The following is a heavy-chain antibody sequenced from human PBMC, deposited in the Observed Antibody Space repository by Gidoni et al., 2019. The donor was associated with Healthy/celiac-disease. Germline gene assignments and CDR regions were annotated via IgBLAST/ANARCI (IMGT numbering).Heavy chain of an antibody. V-gene: IGHV3-30*18. CDR3: AKDRGLRGYCTNGVCYRAAYFDY. CDR1: GFTFSSYG. CDR2: ISYDGSNK. J-gene: IGHJ4*02. Sequence: QVQLVESGGGVVQPGRSLRLSCAASGFTFSSYGMHWVRQAPGKGLEWVAVISYDGSNKYYADSVKGRFTISRDNSKNTLYLQMNSLRAEDTAVDYCAKDRGLRGYCTNGVCYRAAYFDYWGQGTLVTVSS. D-gene: IGHD2-8*01.